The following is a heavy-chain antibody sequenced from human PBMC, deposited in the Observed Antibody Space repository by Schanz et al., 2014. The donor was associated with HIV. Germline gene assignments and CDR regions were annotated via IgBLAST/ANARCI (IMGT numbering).Heavy chain of an antibody. J-gene: IGHJ6*02. Sequence: VQLLESGGGLVQPGGSLRLSCAASGFTFSSYAMSWVRQAPGKGLEWVAVISYDGSNKYYADSVKGRFTISRDNPKNRLYLQMNSLRAEDTAVYYCAKIISGSPYYYYGLDVWGLGTTVTVSS. CDR2: ISYDGSNK. CDR1: GFTFSSYA. CDR3: AKIISGSPYYYYGLDV. D-gene: IGHD1-26*01. V-gene: IGHV3-30-3*02.